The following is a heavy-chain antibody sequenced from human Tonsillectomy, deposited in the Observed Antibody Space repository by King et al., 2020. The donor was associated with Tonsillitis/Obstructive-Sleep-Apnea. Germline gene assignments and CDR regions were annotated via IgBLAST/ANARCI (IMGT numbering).Heavy chain of an antibody. V-gene: IGHV1-18*01. CDR1: GYTFTSYG. D-gene: IGHD6-19*01. CDR2: ISVDNGDT. CDR3: AREGLFDY. J-gene: IGHJ4*02. Sequence: VQLVESGAEVKKPGASVKVSCKASGYTFTSYGISWVRQAPGQGLEWMGWISVDNGDTNYAQNLQGRVTMTTDTSTSTAYMERRSLRSDDPAVYYCAREGLFDYWGQGTLVTVSS.